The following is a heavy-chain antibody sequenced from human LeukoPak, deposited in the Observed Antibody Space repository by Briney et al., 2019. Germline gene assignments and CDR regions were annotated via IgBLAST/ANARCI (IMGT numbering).Heavy chain of an antibody. J-gene: IGHJ6*03. CDR3: ARALGGFAPWYYYMDV. V-gene: IGHV4-59*01. CDR1: GVSISSYY. D-gene: IGHD2-15*01. CDR2: IYYSGST. Sequence: SETLSLTCTVSGVSISSYYWSWIRQPPGKGLEWIGYIYYSGSTNYNPSLKSRVTISVDTSKNQFSLKLSSVTAADTAVYYCARALGGFAPWYYYMDVWGKGTTVTVSS.